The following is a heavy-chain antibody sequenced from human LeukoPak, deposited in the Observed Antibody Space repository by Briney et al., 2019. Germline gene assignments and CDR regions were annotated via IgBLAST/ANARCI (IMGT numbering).Heavy chain of an antibody. D-gene: IGHD3-22*01. CDR1: GFTVSSNY. J-gene: IGHJ3*02. Sequence: GGSLRLSCAASGFTVSSNYRSWVRQAPGKGLEWVSVIYSGGSTYYADSVKGRFTISRDNSKNTLYLQMNSLRAEDTAVYYCARDPHYYDSSGSGDAFDIWGQGTMVTVSS. CDR2: IYSGGST. CDR3: ARDPHYYDSSGSGDAFDI. V-gene: IGHV3-53*01.